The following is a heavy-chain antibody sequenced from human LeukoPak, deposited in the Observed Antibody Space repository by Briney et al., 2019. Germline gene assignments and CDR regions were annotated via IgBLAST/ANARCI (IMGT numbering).Heavy chain of an antibody. CDR3: ASGSYSFDS. V-gene: IGHV3-74*01. CDR1: GFTFSSYW. D-gene: IGHD1-26*01. Sequence: GGSLRLSCAASGFTFSSYWMHWVREAPGKGLVWVSRINSDGTSTHYADSVKGRFTISRDNAKNTLYLQMNSLRAEDTAVYYCASGSYSFDSRGQGTLVTVSS. J-gene: IGHJ4*02. CDR2: INSDGTST.